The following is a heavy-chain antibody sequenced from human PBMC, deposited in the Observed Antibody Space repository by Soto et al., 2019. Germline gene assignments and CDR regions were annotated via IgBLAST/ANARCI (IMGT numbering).Heavy chain of an antibody. V-gene: IGHV3-64D*08. D-gene: IGHD6-13*01. CDR2: ISSNGGST. CDR3: VRLAAAAPDYYYYGMDV. CDR1: GFTFSSYA. J-gene: IGHJ6*02. Sequence: VGSLRLSCSASGFTFSSYAMHWVRQAPGQGLQYVSAISSNGGSTYYADSVKGRFTISRDNSKNTLYLQMSSLRAEDTAVYYCVRLAAAAPDYYYYGMDVWGQGTTVTVSS.